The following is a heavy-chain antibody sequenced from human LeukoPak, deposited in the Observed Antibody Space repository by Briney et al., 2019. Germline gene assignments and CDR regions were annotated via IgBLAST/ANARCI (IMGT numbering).Heavy chain of an antibody. CDR1: GGSISSSNW. V-gene: IGHV4-4*02. J-gene: IGHJ4*02. CDR3: ASAPSQPSGWYCLD. CDR2: IYHSGST. Sequence: PSGTLSLTCAVSGGSISSSNWWSWVRQPPGKGLEWIGEIYHSGSTNYNPSLKSRVTISVDKSKNQFSLKLSSVTAADTAVYYCASAPSQPSGWYCLDWGQGTLVTVSS. D-gene: IGHD6-19*01.